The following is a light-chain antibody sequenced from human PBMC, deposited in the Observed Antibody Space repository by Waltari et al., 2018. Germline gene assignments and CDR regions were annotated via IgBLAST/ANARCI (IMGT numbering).Light chain of an antibody. CDR3: QQRAVWPPN. CDR2: DAS. CDR1: QNINTF. J-gene: IGKJ4*01. Sequence: VVLTQSPATLSLSAGEGATLSCRASQNINTFLAWYQQKPGQAPRLLIYDASNRATGVPVRFSGGGSGTDFTLTISSLEPEDFAVYYCQQRAVWPPNFGGGPKVEIK. V-gene: IGKV3-11*01.